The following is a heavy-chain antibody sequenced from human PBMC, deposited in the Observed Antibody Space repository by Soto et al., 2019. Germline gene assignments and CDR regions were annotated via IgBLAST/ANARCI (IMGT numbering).Heavy chain of an antibody. V-gene: IGHV3-33*01. Sequence: GGSLRLSCASSGFMFRSYAMHWVRQAPGKGLEWVAGIWYDGSTKYYGDSVKGRYSISRDNSKNMLDLQMNSLRAEDTAVYYCARVASSSSWHIPHFDQWGQGTLVTVSS. J-gene: IGHJ4*02. D-gene: IGHD6-13*01. CDR1: GFMFRSYA. CDR3: ARVASSSSWHIPHFDQ. CDR2: IWYDGSTK.